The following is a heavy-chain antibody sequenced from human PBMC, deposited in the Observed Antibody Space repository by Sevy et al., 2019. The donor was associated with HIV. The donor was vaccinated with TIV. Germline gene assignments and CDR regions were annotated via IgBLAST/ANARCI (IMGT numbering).Heavy chain of an antibody. D-gene: IGHD3-9*01. CDR1: GLTFNNAW. V-gene: IGHV3-15*01. Sequence: GGSLRLSCAVSGLTFNNAWMNWVRQAPGTGLQWVGLIKSKIDGETTDYAAPVKGRFTILREDSKNTLFRQMNSLKIEDTAVYYCATAPGYYDSAPFDYWGPGTLVTVSS. CDR2: IKSKIDGETT. CDR3: ATAPGYYDSAPFDY. J-gene: IGHJ4*02.